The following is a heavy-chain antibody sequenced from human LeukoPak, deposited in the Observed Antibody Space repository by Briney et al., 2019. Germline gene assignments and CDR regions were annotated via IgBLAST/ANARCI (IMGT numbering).Heavy chain of an antibody. J-gene: IGHJ6*03. CDR3: ARGFLSGSFYYYYYMDV. CDR1: GGSISSSSYY. Sequence: PSEPLSLTCTVSGGSISSSSYYWSWIRQPPGKGLQWLGEINHSGSTNYNPSLKSRVTISVDTSKNQFSLKLSSVTAADTAVYYCARGFLSGSFYYYYYMDVWGKGTTVTVSS. CDR2: INHSGST. V-gene: IGHV4-39*07. D-gene: IGHD3-3*01.